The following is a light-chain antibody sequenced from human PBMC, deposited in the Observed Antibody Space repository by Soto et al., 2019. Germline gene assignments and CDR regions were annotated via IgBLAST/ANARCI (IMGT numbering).Light chain of an antibody. Sequence: DIQMTQSPSSVSASVGDRVTISCQGSQGISRSLAWYQQKPGKAPKLLIYAASSLQSGVPSRFSGSGFGTDFTLTISSLQPEDSAIYYCQQADTFPITFGQGTRLEI. CDR2: AAS. CDR1: QGISRS. CDR3: QQADTFPIT. V-gene: IGKV1D-12*01. J-gene: IGKJ5*01.